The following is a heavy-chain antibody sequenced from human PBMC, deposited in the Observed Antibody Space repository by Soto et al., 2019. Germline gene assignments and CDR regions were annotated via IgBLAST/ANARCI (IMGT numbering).Heavy chain of an antibody. CDR2: ISYSGDT. Sequence: ALSLTCPVSIDSSSSYKWSWILQPPGKVLEWIGYISYSGDTSYNPSLKSRLFISVDTSKNQVSLNLASVTAADTAVYYCTTQGFGILHGLVDVWGQGTTVT. CDR1: IDSSSSYK. D-gene: IGHD3-10*01. CDR3: TTQGFGILHGLVDV. V-gene: IGHV4-59*08. J-gene: IGHJ6*02.